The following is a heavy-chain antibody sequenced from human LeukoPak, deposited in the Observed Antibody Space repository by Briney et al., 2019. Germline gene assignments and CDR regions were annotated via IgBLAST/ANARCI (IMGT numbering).Heavy chain of an antibody. CDR2: IYYSGST. Sequence: SETLSLTCTVSGGSISSYYWSWIRQPPGKGLEWIGYIYYSGSTNYNPSLKSRVTISVHTSKNQFSLKLSSVTAADTAVYYCARQGPGNPFDYWGQGTLVTVSS. V-gene: IGHV4-59*08. CDR3: ARQGPGNPFDY. J-gene: IGHJ4*02. D-gene: IGHD4-23*01. CDR1: GGSISSYY.